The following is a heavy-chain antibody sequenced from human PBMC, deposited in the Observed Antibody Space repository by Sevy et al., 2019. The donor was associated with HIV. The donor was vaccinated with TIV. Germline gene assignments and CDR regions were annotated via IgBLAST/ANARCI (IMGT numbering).Heavy chain of an antibody. CDR3: ARDHGGGDRSGYYFDYYGMDV. V-gene: IGHV3-48*02. CDR1: GFTFSSYS. D-gene: IGHD3-22*01. Sequence: GGSLRLSCAASGFTFSSYSMNWVRQAPGKGLEWVSYISSSSSTIYYAASVKGRFTISRDNAKNSLYLQMNSLRDEDTAVYYCARDHGGGDRSGYYFDYYGMDVWGQGTTVTVSS. J-gene: IGHJ6*02. CDR2: ISSSSSTI.